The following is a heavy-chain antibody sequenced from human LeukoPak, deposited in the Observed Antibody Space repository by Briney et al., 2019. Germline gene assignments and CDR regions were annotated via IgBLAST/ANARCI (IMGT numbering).Heavy chain of an antibody. CDR2: ISSYNGNT. CDR1: GYTFTTYG. J-gene: IGHJ5*02. CDR3: ARASDWFDP. V-gene: IGHV1-18*01. Sequence: ASVEVSCKASGYTFTTYGISWVRQAPGQGLEWMGWISSYNGNTNYAQKLQGRVTMTTDTSTSTAYMELSSLRSEDTAVYYCARASDWFDPWGQGTLVTVSS.